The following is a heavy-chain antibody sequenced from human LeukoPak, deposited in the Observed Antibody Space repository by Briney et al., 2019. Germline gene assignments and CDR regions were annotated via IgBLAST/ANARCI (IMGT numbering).Heavy chain of an antibody. J-gene: IGHJ1*01. CDR1: GGTFSSYT. Sequence: SVKVSCKASGGTFSSYTISWVRQAPGQGLEWMGGIIPIFGTANYAQKFQGRVTITTDESTSTAYMELSSLRSEDTAVYYCARGPAMYYDFWSGYKDTEYFQHWGQGTLVTVSS. CDR3: ARGPAMYYDFWSGYKDTEYFQH. V-gene: IGHV1-69*05. CDR2: IIPIFGTA. D-gene: IGHD3-3*01.